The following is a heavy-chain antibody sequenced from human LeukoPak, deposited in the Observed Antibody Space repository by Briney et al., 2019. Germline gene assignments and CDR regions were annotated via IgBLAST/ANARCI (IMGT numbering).Heavy chain of an antibody. J-gene: IGHJ4*02. CDR3: ARGGMIDRKGFDY. Sequence: NPSETLSLTCTVSGGSISSYYWSWIRQPPGKGLEWIGYIYYSGSTNYNPSLKSRVTISVDTSKNQFSLKLSSVTAADTAVYYCARGGMIDRKGFDYWGQGTLVTVSS. CDR2: IYYSGST. V-gene: IGHV4-59*01. D-gene: IGHD3-22*01. CDR1: GGSISSYY.